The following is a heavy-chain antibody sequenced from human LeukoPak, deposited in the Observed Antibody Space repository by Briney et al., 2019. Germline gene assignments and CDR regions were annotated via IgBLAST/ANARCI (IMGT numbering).Heavy chain of an antibody. V-gene: IGHV3-30*18. D-gene: IGHD5-18*01. CDR3: AKRGYSYVVDY. Sequence: SGGSLKLSCAASGFTFSNYVMQWVRQAPGKGLEWVALIAHDGSNKYYADSVKGRFTISRGNSKNTLYLQMNSLRAEDTAVYYCAKRGYSYVVDYWGQGTLVTVSS. CDR1: GFTFSNYV. J-gene: IGHJ4*02. CDR2: IAHDGSNK.